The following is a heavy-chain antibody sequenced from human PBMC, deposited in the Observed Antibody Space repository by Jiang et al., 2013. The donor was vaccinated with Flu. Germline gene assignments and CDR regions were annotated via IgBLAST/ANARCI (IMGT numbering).Heavy chain of an antibody. J-gene: IGHJ4*02. V-gene: IGHV4-4*09. D-gene: IGHD1-26*01. CDR3: ATGPGEWAPWGY. Sequence: LLKPSETLSLTCTVSGGSISSYYWNWIRQPPGKGLEWIGYTHTRGNTNYSPSLKSRATISVDTSKKQFSLKLSSVTAADTAVYFCATGPGEWAPWGYWGQGALVIVSS. CDR1: GGSISSYY. CDR2: THTRGNT.